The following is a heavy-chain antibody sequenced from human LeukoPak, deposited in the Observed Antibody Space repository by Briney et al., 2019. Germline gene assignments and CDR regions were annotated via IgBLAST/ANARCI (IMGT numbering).Heavy chain of an antibody. D-gene: IGHD1-7*01. Sequence: PSETLSLTCTVSGGSITGYYWSWIRQSPGKGLEWVGSIYYTGTTNYNPSLKSRVTISVDTSKNQFSLKLSSVTAADTAVYYCARGKNWNYYYFDYWGQGTLVTVSS. CDR1: GGSITGYY. CDR3: ARGKNWNYYYFDY. J-gene: IGHJ4*02. V-gene: IGHV4-59*01. CDR2: IYYTGTT.